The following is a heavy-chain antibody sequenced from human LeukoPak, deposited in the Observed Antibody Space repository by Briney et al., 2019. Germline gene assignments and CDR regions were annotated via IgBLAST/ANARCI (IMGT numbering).Heavy chain of an antibody. D-gene: IGHD6-25*01. V-gene: IGHV4-39*02. J-gene: IGHJ4*02. CDR2: VYYGRSP. CDR3: ARSSGTGTFSY. CDR1: GDSISRSTYH. Sequence: SETLSLTCTVSGDSISRSTYHWAWIRQPPGKGLEWIGSVYYGRSPYFNPSLESRATISVDTSKNHFSLKMSSVTAADTAVYYCARSSGTGTFSYWGQGTLVTVSS.